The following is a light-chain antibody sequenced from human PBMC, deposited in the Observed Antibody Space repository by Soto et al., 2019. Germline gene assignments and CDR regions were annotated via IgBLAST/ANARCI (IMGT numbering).Light chain of an antibody. V-gene: IGLV6-57*02. CDR2: EDN. CDR1: SGSMASNY. Sequence: NFMLTQPHSVSESPGKTVTISCTGSSGSMASNYVQWYQQRPGSAPTTVIYEDNQRPSGVPDRFSGSIDSSSNSASHTSAGLKAEDEAHYYCQYYDSSNHAVFGGGTQMTVL. J-gene: IGLJ7*01. CDR3: QYYDSSNHAV.